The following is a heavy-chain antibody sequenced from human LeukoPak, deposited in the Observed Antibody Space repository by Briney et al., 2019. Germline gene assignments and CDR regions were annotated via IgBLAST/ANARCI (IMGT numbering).Heavy chain of an antibody. V-gene: IGHV4-31*03. Sequence: PSETLSLTCTVSGGSISSGGYYWSWIRQHPGKGLEWIGFIYYSGSTYYNPSLKSRVTISVDTSKNQFSLKLSSVTAADTAVYYCAGSVLYGDFDYWGQGTLVTVSS. CDR3: AGSVLYGDFDY. CDR1: GGSISSGGYY. J-gene: IGHJ4*02. CDR2: IYYSGST. D-gene: IGHD4-17*01.